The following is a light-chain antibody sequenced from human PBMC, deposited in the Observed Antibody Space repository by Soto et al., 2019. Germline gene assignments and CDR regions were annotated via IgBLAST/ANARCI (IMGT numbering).Light chain of an antibody. CDR2: DVS. CDR3: SSYTSSSTGGV. Sequence: QSALTQPASVSGSPGQSITSSCTGTSSDVGGYNYVSWYQQHPGKAPKLMIYDVSNRPSGVSNRFSGSKSGNTASLTISGLQAEDEADYYCSSYTSSSTGGVFGGGTKLTVL. J-gene: IGLJ3*02. CDR1: SSDVGGYNY. V-gene: IGLV2-14*01.